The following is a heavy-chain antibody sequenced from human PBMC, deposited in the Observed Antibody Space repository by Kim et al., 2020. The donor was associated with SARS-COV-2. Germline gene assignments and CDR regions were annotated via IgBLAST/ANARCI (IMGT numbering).Heavy chain of an antibody. V-gene: IGHV3-49*02. Sequence: YAASVKGRFTISRDDSKSIAYLQMNSLKTEDTAVCYCARDVSGRNSYFDYWGRGTLVTVSS. J-gene: IGHJ4*02. D-gene: IGHD3-10*01. CDR3: ARDVSGRNSYFDY.